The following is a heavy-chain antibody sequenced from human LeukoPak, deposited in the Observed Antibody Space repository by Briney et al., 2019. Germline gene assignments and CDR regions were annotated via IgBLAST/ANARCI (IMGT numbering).Heavy chain of an antibody. CDR3: ARGIVGGRYDAFDI. CDR2: INHSGST. CDR1: GGSISSYY. Sequence: SGTLSLTCTVSGGSISSYYWSWIRQPPGKGLEWIGEINHSGSTKYNPSLKSRVTISVDTSKNQFSLKLSSVTAADTAVYYCARGIVGGRYDAFDIWGQGTMVTVSS. J-gene: IGHJ3*02. D-gene: IGHD3-10*01. V-gene: IGHV4-34*01.